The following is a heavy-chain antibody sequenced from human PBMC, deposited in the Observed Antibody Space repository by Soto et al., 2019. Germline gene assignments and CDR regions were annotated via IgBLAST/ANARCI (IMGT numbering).Heavy chain of an antibody. J-gene: IGHJ5*02. CDR2: ISWNSGSI. V-gene: IGHV3-9*01. D-gene: IGHD3-16*01. Sequence: EVQLVESGGGLVQPGRSLRLSCAASGFTFDDYAMHWVRQAPGKGLEWVSGISWNSGSIGYADSVKGRFTISRDNAKNSLYLQMNSLRAEDTALYYCAKGYDYIWGSPNWFDPWGQGTLVTVSS. CDR1: GFTFDDYA. CDR3: AKGYDYIWGSPNWFDP.